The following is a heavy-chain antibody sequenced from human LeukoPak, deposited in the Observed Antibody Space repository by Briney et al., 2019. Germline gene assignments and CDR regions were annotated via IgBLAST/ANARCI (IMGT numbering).Heavy chain of an antibody. CDR1: GFTVSSNS. D-gene: IGHD3-22*01. Sequence: GGSLRLSCTVSGFTVSSNSMSWVSQAPGKGLEWVSFIYSDNTHYSDSVKGRFTISRDNSKNTLYLQMNSLRAEDTAVYYCARGRYYDSSGNPTSFDYWGQGTLVTVSS. V-gene: IGHV3-66*03. J-gene: IGHJ4*02. CDR3: ARGRYYDSSGNPTSFDY. CDR2: IYSDNT.